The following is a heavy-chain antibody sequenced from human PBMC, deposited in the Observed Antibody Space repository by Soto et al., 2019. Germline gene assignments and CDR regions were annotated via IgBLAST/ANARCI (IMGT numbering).Heavy chain of an antibody. CDR1: GYTFTSYD. V-gene: IGHV1-8*01. Sequence: QLVQSGAEVKKPGASVKVSCKASGYTFTSYDINWVRQATGQGLEWMGWMNRKSGNTGYAQKFQGRVNMTRNTSLSTTYMALSSLRSEDTAVYYCARERKGMDVWAQGTTVTVSS. CDR2: MNRKSGNT. CDR3: ARERKGMDV. J-gene: IGHJ6*02.